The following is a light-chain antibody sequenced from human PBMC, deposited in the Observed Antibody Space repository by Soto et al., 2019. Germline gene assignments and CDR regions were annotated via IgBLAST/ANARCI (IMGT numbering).Light chain of an antibody. J-gene: IGKJ4*01. CDR2: AAS. V-gene: IGKV1-9*01. CDR1: QGLSSY. Sequence: IQLTQSPSSLSASVGDRVTITCRASQGLSSYLAWYQQKPGKAPKLLIYAASTLQSGVPSRFSGSESGTDFTLTISSLQPEDFATYYCQQVNSYPLTFGGGTKVDIK. CDR3: QQVNSYPLT.